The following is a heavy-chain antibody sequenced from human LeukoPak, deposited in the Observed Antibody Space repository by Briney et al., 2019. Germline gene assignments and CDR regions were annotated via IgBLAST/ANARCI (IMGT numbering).Heavy chain of an antibody. Sequence: GGSLRLSCAASGFTFSSYSMNWVRQAPGKGLEWVSSISSSSSYIYYADSVKGRFTISRDNAKNSLYLQMNSPRAEDTAVYYCAREHYARDYYYGMDVWGQGTTVTVSS. V-gene: IGHV3-21*01. D-gene: IGHD4-17*01. CDR1: GFTFSSYS. CDR3: AREHYARDYYYGMDV. CDR2: ISSSSSYI. J-gene: IGHJ6*02.